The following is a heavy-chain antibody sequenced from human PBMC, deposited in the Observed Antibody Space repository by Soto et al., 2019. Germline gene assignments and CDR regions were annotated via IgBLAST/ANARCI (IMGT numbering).Heavy chain of an antibody. V-gene: IGHV3-23*01. CDR1: GFTFSSYA. J-gene: IGHJ4*02. CDR2: ISGSGGST. CDR3: AKGGAVAGTADDFVDY. Sequence: EVQLLESGGGLVQPGGSLRLSCAASGFTFSSYAMSWVRQAPGKGLEWVSAISGSGGSTYYADSVKGRFTISRDNSNNTLYLQMNSRRTEDTAEYYCAKGGAVAGTADDFVDYWGQGTLVTVSS. D-gene: IGHD6-19*01.